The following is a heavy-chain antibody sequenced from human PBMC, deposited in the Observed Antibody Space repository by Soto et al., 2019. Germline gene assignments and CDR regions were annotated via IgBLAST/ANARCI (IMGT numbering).Heavy chain of an antibody. J-gene: IGHJ4*02. V-gene: IGHV1-69*12. CDR3: TRRPHAYCGGDCYLDY. CDR1: GGTFSSYA. CDR2: IIPIFGTA. Sequence: QVQLVQSGAEVKKPGSSVKVSCKASGGTFSSYAISWVRQAPGQGLEWMGGIIPIFGTANYAQKFQGRVTITADESTSTAYMELSSLRSEDTAVYYCTRRPHAYCGGDCYLDYWGQGTLVTVSS. D-gene: IGHD2-21*02.